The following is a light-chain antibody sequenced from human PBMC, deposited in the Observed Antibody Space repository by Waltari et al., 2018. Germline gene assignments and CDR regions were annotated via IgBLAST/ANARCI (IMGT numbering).Light chain of an antibody. V-gene: IGKV3-20*01. CDR2: GAS. CDR1: QSLTKRY. J-gene: IGKJ2*01. CDR3: QQYGSSVLYT. Sequence: VLTQSPGTLSLSPGERATLSCRASQSLTKRYLAWYQQKPGQAPRLLIYGASSRAAGLPDRFSGSGSGTDFTLTISRLDPEDFAVYYCQQYGSSVLYTFGQGTKIEIK.